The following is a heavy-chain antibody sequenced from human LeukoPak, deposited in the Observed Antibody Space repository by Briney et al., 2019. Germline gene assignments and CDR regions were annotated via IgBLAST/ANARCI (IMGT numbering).Heavy chain of an antibody. CDR3: ARDIPFDH. J-gene: IGHJ5*02. CDR1: GFTFSSYA. CDR2: ISYDGSNK. V-gene: IGHV3-30*04. Sequence: GRSLRLSCAASGFTFSSYAMHWVRQAPGKGLEWVAVISYDGSNKYYADSVKGRFTISRDNSKNTLYLQMNSLRAEDTAVYYCARDIPFDHWGQGTLVTVSS.